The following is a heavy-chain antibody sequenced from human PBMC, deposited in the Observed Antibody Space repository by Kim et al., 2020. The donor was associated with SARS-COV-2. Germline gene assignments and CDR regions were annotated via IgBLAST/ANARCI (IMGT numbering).Heavy chain of an antibody. CDR2: INAGNGNT. J-gene: IGHJ6*02. Sequence: ASVKVSCKASGYTFTSYAMHWVRQAPGQRLEWMGWINAGNGNTKYSQKFQGRVTITRDTSASTAYMELSSLRSEDTAVYYCASGLPMVRGVIRWYYGMDVWGQGTTVTVSS. V-gene: IGHV1-3*01. D-gene: IGHD3-10*01. CDR3: ASGLPMVRGVIRWYYGMDV. CDR1: GYTFTSYA.